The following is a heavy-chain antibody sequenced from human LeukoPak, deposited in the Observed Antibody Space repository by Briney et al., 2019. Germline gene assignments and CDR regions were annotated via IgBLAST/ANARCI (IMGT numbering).Heavy chain of an antibody. CDR1: GYTFTGYY. D-gene: IGHD1-14*01. J-gene: IGHJ5*02. V-gene: IGHV1-2*02. Sequence: ASVKVSCKASGYTFTGYYMHWARQAPGQGLEWMGWINPNSGGTNYAQKFQGRVTMTRDTSISTAYMELSRLRSDDTAVYYCARNRAVSRNWFDPWGRGTLVTVSS. CDR3: ARNRAVSRNWFDP. CDR2: INPNSGGT.